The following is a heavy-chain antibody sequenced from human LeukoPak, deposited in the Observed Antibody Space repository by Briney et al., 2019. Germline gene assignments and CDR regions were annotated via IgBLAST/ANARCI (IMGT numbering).Heavy chain of an antibody. CDR1: GYTFTSYD. Sequence: ASVKVSCKASGYTFTSYDINWVRQATGQGREWMGWMYPNSGNTGYAQKFQGRVTMTRNTSISTAYMELSSLRSEDTAVYYCARGQLAGDNFDYWGQGTLVTVSS. D-gene: IGHD6-19*01. J-gene: IGHJ4*02. V-gene: IGHV1-8*01. CDR2: MYPNSGNT. CDR3: ARGQLAGDNFDY.